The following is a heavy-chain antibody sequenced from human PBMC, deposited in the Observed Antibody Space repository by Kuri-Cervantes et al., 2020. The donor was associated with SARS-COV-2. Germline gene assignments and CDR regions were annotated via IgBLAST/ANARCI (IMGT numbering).Heavy chain of an antibody. D-gene: IGHD3-9*01. V-gene: IGHV3-7*01. CDR3: ARDRTILDYFDY. J-gene: IGHJ4*02. CDR2: IKQDGSEK. Sequence: GGSLRLSCAASGFTFSSYWMSWVRQAPGKGLEWVANIKQDGSEKYYVDSVKGRFTISRDNAKDTLYLQMNSLRAEDTAVYYCARDRTILDYFDYWGQGTLVTVSS. CDR1: GFTFSSYW.